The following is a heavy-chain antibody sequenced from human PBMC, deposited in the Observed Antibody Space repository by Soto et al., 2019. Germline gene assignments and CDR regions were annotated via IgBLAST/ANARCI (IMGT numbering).Heavy chain of an antibody. CDR2: INHSGST. CDR3: ARGLTEYYYYYMDV. V-gene: IGHV4-34*01. CDR1: GGSFSGYY. J-gene: IGHJ6*03. Sequence: SETLSLTCAVYGGSFSGYYWSWIRQPPGKGLEWIGEINHSGSTNYNPSLKSRVTISVDTSKNQFSLKLSSVTAADTAVYYCARGLTEYYYYYMDVWGKGTTVTVSS.